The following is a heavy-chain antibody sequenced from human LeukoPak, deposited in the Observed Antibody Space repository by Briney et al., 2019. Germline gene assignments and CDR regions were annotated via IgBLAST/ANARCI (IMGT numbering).Heavy chain of an antibody. Sequence: SETLSLTCTVSGGSISSSSYYWGWIRQPPGKGLEWIGSIYYSGSTYYNPSLKSRVTISVDTSKNQFSLKLSSVTAADTAVYYCARESRGGYVWGSYRYTATDYWGQGTLVTVSS. V-gene: IGHV4-39*07. J-gene: IGHJ4*02. D-gene: IGHD3-16*02. CDR2: IYYSGST. CDR1: GGSISSSSYY. CDR3: ARESRGGYVWGSYRYTATDY.